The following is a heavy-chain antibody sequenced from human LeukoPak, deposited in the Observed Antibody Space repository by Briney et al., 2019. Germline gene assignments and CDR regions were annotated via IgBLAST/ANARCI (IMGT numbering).Heavy chain of an antibody. Sequence: GGSLRLSCAASGFTFSSDSMNWVRQAPGKGLEWVSSISSSSSYIYYADSVKGRFTISRDNAKNSLYLQMNSLRAEDTAVYYCARDGAWGSIVGATADAFDIWGQGTMVTVSS. CDR1: GFTFSSDS. CDR3: ARDGAWGSIVGATADAFDI. V-gene: IGHV3-21*01. J-gene: IGHJ3*02. D-gene: IGHD1-26*01. CDR2: ISSSSSYI.